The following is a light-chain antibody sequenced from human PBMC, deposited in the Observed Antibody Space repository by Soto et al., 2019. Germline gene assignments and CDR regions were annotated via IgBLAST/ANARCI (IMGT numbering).Light chain of an antibody. J-gene: IGLJ1*01. CDR2: EVT. CDR1: SSDVGSYDL. Sequence: QSALTQPASVSGSPGQAITLSCTGTSSDVGSYDLVSWYQQYPGKAPKLMIYEVTKRPSGVSNRFSGSKSGNTASLTISGLQAEDEADYYCCSYAGSSTYVFGTGTKVTVL. V-gene: IGLV2-23*02. CDR3: CSYAGSSTYV.